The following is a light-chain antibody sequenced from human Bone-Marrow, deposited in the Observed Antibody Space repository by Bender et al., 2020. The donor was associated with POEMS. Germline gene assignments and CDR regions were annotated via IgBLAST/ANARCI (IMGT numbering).Light chain of an antibody. J-gene: IGLJ2*01. CDR3: ATWDDSLNAAV. CDR1: SSNIGTNP. CDR2: RNS. Sequence: QSVLTQPPSASGTPGQRVTISCSGSSSNIGTNPVNWYQQFPGTAPKLLLYRNSQRPSGVPDRFSGSKSGTSASLAISGLRSEDEADYYCATWDDSLNAAVFGGGTKLTVL. V-gene: IGLV1-44*01.